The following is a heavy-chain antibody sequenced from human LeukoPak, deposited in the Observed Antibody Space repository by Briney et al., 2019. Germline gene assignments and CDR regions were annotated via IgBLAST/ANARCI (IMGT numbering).Heavy chain of an antibody. CDR3: ARDRTIIGVVNYYYYYMDV. CDR2: INPNSGGT. D-gene: IGHD3-3*01. Sequence: ASVKVSCKASGYTFTGYYMHWVRQAPGQGLEWMGRINPNSGGTNYAQKFQGRVTMTRDTSISTAYMELSRLRSDDTAVYYCARDRTIIGVVNYYYYYMDVWGKGTTVTVSS. CDR1: GYTFTGYY. V-gene: IGHV1-2*06. J-gene: IGHJ6*03.